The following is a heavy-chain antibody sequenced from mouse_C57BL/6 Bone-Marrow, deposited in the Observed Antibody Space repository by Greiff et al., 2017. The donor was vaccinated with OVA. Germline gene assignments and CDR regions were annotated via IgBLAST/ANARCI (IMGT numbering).Heavy chain of an antibody. V-gene: IGHV1-39*01. CDR1: GYSFTDYN. J-gene: IGHJ3*01. CDR2: INPNYGTT. Sequence: VQLKESGPELVKPGASVKISCKASGYSFTDYNMNWVKQSNGKSLEWIGVINPNYGTTSYNQKFKGKATLTVDQSSSTAYMQLNSLTSEDSAVYYCARKEAYGSSYVWFAYWGQGTLVTVSA. D-gene: IGHD1-1*01. CDR3: ARKEAYGSSYVWFAY.